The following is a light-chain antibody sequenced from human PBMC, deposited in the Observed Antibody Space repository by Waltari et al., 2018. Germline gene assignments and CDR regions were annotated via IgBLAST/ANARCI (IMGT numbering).Light chain of an antibody. CDR1: TTNIESNN. CDR3: AAWDDSPDGWV. V-gene: IGLV1-44*01. Sequence: QSVLIQPPSASGTPGQRVTISCSGSTTNIESNNVSWYQHPPGTAPKLHIYRSDQRPPGVPDRFSGSKSGTSASLAISGLQSDDEAHYYCAAWDDSPDGWVFGGGTKLTVL. CDR2: RSD. J-gene: IGLJ3*02.